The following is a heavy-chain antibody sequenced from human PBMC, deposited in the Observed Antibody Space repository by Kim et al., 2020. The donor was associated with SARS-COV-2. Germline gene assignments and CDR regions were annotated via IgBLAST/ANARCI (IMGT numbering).Heavy chain of an antibody. J-gene: IGHJ6*04. Sequence: ASVKVSCKASGYTFTNYSLFWLRQAPGQGLEWMGIINPSDESTHYAQNFQGRVTLTCDTSTSTAYMELSSLRYGDTAVYYCARDSGWVGQNPKDVWGKGTTVIVSS. CDR3: ARDSGWVGQNPKDV. CDR1: GYTFTNYS. CDR2: INPSDEST. V-gene: IGHV1-46*01. D-gene: IGHD3-10*01.